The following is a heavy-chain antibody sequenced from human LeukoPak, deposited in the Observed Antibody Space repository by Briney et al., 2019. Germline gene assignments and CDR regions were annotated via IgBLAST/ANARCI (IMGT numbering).Heavy chain of an antibody. V-gene: IGHV3-23*01. CDR3: AKDDAWLQYGN. Sequence: GGTLRLSCAASGFTFSSYGMSWVRQAPGKGLEWVSAISGSGGSTYYADSVKGRFTISRDNSKNTLYLQMNSLRAEDTAVYYCAKDDAWLQYGNWGRGTLVTVSS. D-gene: IGHD5-24*01. CDR2: ISGSGGST. CDR1: GFTFSSYG. J-gene: IGHJ4*02.